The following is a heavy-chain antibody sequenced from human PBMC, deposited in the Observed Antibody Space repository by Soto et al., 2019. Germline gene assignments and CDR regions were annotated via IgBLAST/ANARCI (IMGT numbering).Heavy chain of an antibody. D-gene: IGHD6-13*01. CDR3: ARGRSGRGSSWPYNWFDP. Sequence: XXVTISVDTSKNQFSLKLSSVTAADTAVYYCARGRSGRGSSWPYNWFDPWGQGTLVTVSS. V-gene: IGHV4-31*01. J-gene: IGHJ5*02.